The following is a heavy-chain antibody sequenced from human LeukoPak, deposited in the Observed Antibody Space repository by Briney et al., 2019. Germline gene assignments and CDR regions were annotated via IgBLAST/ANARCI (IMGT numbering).Heavy chain of an antibody. CDR2: IFAGGNT. V-gene: IGHV3-66*02. CDR1: GITVGSSY. Sequence: GGSLRLYCAASGITVGSSYMIWVRQAPGKGLEWVSVIFAGGNTYYSDSVQGRFTISRDNSKNTVYLQMNSLRPEDTAIYYCARASSYRFDPWGQGTLVTVSS. D-gene: IGHD2-21*01. CDR3: ARASSYRFDP. J-gene: IGHJ5*02.